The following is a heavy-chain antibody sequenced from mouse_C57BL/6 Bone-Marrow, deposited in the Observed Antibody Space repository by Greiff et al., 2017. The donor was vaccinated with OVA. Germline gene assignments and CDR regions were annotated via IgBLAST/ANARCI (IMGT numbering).Heavy chain of an antibody. CDR1: GYTFTSYW. V-gene: IGHV1-55*01. CDR2: LYPGSGST. J-gene: IGHJ1*03. CDR3: ARSDDGYYIYWYFDV. D-gene: IGHD2-3*01. Sequence: QVQLQQPGAELVKPGASVKMSCKASGYTFTSYWITWVKQRPGQGLEWIGDLYPGSGSTNYNEKFKSKATLTVDTSSSTAYMQLSSLTSEDSAVYYCARSDDGYYIYWYFDVWGTGTTVTVSS.